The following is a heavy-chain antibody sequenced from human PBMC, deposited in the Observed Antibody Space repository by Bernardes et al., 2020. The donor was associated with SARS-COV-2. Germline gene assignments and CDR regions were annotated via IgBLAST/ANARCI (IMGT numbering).Heavy chain of an antibody. D-gene: IGHD2-2*01. Sequence: GGSLRLSCAASGFTFSSYGMHWVRQAPGKGLEWVAVIWYDGSNKYYADSVKGRFTISRDNSKNTLYLQMNSLRAEDTAVYYCARDCSSTSCSTMGIDYWGQGTLVTVSS. V-gene: IGHV3-33*01. CDR3: ARDCSSTSCSTMGIDY. CDR1: GFTFSSYG. J-gene: IGHJ4*02. CDR2: IWYDGSNK.